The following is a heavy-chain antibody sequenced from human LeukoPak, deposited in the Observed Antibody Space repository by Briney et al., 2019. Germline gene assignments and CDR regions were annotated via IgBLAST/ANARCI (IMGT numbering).Heavy chain of an antibody. J-gene: IGHJ5*02. Sequence: GGSLRLSCAASGFTFTNQWMSWVRQAPGKGLEWVANIKEDGSEKYYVDSVKGRFTVSRDNVKNSLFLQMNSLRVDDTAVYYCAKSGSSVFWSWGQGTLVTVSS. V-gene: IGHV3-7*03. CDR2: IKEDGSEK. D-gene: IGHD3-3*02. CDR3: AKSGSSVFWS. CDR1: GFTFTNQW.